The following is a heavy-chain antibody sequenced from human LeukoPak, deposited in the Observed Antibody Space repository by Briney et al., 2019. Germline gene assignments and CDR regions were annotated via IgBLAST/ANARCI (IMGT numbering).Heavy chain of an antibody. D-gene: IGHD2-15*01. V-gene: IGHV3-23*01. J-gene: IGHJ5*02. Sequence: GGSLRLSCAASGFTFSSYAMNWVRQAPGKGLEWVSVISVSGGSTDYADSVKGRFTISRDNAKNTLYLQMNSLRDEDTAVYYCARRVDATRWFDPWGQGSLVTVSS. CDR3: ARRVDATRWFDP. CDR2: ISVSGGST. CDR1: GFTFSSYA.